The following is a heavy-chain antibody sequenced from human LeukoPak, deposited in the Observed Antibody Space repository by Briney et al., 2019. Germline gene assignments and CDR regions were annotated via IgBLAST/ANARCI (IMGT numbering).Heavy chain of an antibody. Sequence: GGSLRLSCAASGFTFSSYAMSWVRQAPGQGLGWVSVISGSGVSTYYADSVKGRFTISRDNSKNTLYLQTNSLRAEDTAVYYCAKEGPGIVVVPAAKPLDYWGQGTLVTVSS. CDR2: ISGSGVST. CDR1: GFTFSSYA. J-gene: IGHJ4*02. D-gene: IGHD2-2*02. CDR3: AKEGPGIVVVPAAKPLDY. V-gene: IGHV3-23*01.